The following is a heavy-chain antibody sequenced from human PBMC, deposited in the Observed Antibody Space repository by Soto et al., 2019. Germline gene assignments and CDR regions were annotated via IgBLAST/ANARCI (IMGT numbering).Heavy chain of an antibody. CDR1: GFTFKTYS. V-gene: IGHV3-21*01. CDR2: ISSSGSYI. D-gene: IGHD3-22*01. J-gene: IGHJ4*02. Sequence: PRLSCAASGFTFKTYSMNWVRQAPGKGLEWVSSISSSGSYISYADSVKGRFTISRDNAKKSLYLQMSSLRAEDTAVYYCARVHFYDTTGPHYWGQGTLVTVSS. CDR3: ARVHFYDTTGPHY.